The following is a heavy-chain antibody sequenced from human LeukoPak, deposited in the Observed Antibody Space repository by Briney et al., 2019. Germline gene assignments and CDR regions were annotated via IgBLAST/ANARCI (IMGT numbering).Heavy chain of an antibody. V-gene: IGHV3-15*01. J-gene: IGHJ4*02. CDR3: TTPPDQPTAVAGIDY. CDR2: IKSKTDGGTT. D-gene: IGHD6-19*01. CDR1: GFTFGNAW. Sequence: PGGSLRLSCAASGFTFGNAWMSWVRQAPGKGLEWVGRIKSKTDGGTTDYAAPVKGRFTISRDDSKNTLYLQMNSLKTEDTAVYYCTTPPDQPTAVAGIDYWGQGTLVTVSS.